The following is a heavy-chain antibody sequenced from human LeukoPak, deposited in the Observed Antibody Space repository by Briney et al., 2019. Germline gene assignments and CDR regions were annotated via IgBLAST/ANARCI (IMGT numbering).Heavy chain of an antibody. Sequence: GGSLRLSCAASGFTFSTYDMHWVRQATGKGLEWVSAIGTGGDTFYPGSVKGRFTISRENAKNSLYLQMSSLRAEDTAVYYCARGRSSSSYYYFDYWGQGTLVTVSS. D-gene: IGHD6-13*01. CDR3: ARGRSSSSYYYFDY. CDR2: IGTGGDT. J-gene: IGHJ4*02. V-gene: IGHV3-13*01. CDR1: GFTFSTYD.